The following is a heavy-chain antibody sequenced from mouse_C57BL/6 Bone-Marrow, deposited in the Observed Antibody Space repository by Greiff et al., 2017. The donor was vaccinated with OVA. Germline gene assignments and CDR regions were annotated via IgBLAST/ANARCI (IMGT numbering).Heavy chain of an antibody. Sequence: VQLQQPGAELVRPGTSVKLSCKASGYTFTSYWMHWVKQRPGQGLEWIGVIDPSDSYTNYNQKFKGKATLTVDTSSSTAYMQLSSLTSEDSAVYYCARWGYDPWYFDVWGTGTTVTVS. CDR2: IDPSDSYT. CDR3: ARWGYDPWYFDV. CDR1: GYTFTSYW. J-gene: IGHJ1*03. V-gene: IGHV1-59*01. D-gene: IGHD2-2*01.